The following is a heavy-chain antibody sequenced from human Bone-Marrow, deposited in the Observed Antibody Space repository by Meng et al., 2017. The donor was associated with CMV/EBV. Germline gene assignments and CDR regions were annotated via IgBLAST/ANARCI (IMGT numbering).Heavy chain of an antibody. CDR1: GFTFSSYE. D-gene: IGHD2-2*01. V-gene: IGHV3-74*01. CDR3: ARSYPNFYYGMDV. J-gene: IGHJ6*02. CDR2: INSDGSDT. Sequence: GESLKISCAASGFTFSSYEMNWVRQAPGKGLVWVSRINSDGSDTGYADSVNGRFTISRDNAKNTLFLQMNSLRAEDTALYYCARSYPNFYYGMDVWGQGTTVTVSS.